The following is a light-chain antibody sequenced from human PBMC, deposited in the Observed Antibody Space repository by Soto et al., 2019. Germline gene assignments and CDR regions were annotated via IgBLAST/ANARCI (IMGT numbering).Light chain of an antibody. CDR3: QHRSNWLT. J-gene: IGKJ4*01. CDR1: QSVSSY. V-gene: IGKV3-11*01. CDR2: DAS. Sequence: EIVLTQSPATLSLSPGERATLSCRASQSVSSYLAWYQQKPGQAPRLLIYDASNRATGIPARFSGSGSGTDFALTISRLEPEDFAIDYCQHRSNWLTFGGGTKVEIK.